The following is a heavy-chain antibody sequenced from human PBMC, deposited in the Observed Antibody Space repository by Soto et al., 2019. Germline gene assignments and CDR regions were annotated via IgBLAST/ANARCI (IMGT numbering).Heavy chain of an antibody. CDR2: IIPIFGTA. Sequence: SVKVSCKASGGTFSSYAISWVRQAPGQGLEWMGGIIPIFGTANYAQKFQGRVTITADKSTSTAYMELSSLRSEDTAVYYCAREMPNYYGMDVWRQGTTVTVSS. CDR1: GGTFSSYA. CDR3: AREMPNYYGMDV. J-gene: IGHJ6*02. D-gene: IGHD2-2*01. V-gene: IGHV1-69*06.